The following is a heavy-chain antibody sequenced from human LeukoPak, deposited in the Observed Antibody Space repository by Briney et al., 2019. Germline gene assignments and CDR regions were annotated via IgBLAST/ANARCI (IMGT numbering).Heavy chain of an antibody. CDR1: GYSFTSHD. CDR3: ASADRKYAFDY. V-gene: IGHV1-8*01. J-gene: IGHJ4*02. CDR2: MNPNSGNT. Sequence: ASVKVSCKASGYSFTSHDINWVRQATGQGLEWMGWMNPNSGNTGYAQKFQGRVTMTTDTSMKTAYIELSSLRSEDTAVYYCASADRKYAFDYWGQGTLVTVSS.